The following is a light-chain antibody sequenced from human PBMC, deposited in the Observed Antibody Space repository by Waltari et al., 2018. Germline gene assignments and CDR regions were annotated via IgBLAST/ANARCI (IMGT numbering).Light chain of an antibody. J-gene: IGKJ3*01. V-gene: IGKV1D-13*01. CDR1: QDIASA. Sequence: AIQLTQSPSSLSASVGHRITITCRASQDIASALSWYVQKPGKAPQLLIYDASTLGSGVPSRFSGIGSGTDFTLSISGLQPEDFATYYCQQFINYPLTFGPGTTVDIK. CDR2: DAS. CDR3: QQFINYPLT.